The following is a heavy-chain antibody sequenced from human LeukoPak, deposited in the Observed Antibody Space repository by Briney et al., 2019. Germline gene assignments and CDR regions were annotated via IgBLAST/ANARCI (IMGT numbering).Heavy chain of an antibody. CDR1: GFTFSSYS. D-gene: IGHD2-15*01. J-gene: IGHJ6*03. CDR2: ISSSSSTI. Sequence: GGSLRLSCAASGFTFSSYSMNWVRQAPGKGLEWVSYISSSSSTIYYADSVKGRFTISRDNAKNSLYLQMNSLRAEDTAVYYCARELDVVVVAEGYYYMDVWGKGTTVTVSS. V-gene: IGHV3-48*01. CDR3: ARELDVVVVAEGYYYMDV.